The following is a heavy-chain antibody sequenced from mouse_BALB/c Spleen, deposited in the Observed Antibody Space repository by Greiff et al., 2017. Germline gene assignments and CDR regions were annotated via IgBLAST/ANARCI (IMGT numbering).Heavy chain of an antibody. Sequence: QVQLQQSGPELVKPGASVRISCKASGYTFTSYYIHWVKQRPGQGLEWIGWIYPGNVNTKYNEKFKGKATLTADKSSSTAYMQLSSLTSEDSAVYFCARGWDAYWGQGTLVTVSA. V-gene: IGHV1S56*01. J-gene: IGHJ3*01. CDR1: GYTFTSYY. CDR2: IYPGNVNT. D-gene: IGHD4-1*01. CDR3: ARGWDAY.